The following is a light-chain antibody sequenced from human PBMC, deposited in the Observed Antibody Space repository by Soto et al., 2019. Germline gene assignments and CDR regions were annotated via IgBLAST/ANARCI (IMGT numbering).Light chain of an antibody. CDR2: GNS. CDR1: CSNIGAGYD. V-gene: IGLV1-40*01. CDR3: QSYDSSLSAL. Sequence: QSVLTQPPSVSGAPGQRVTISCTGSCSNIGAGYDVHWYQQLPGTAPKPLIYGNSNRPSGVPDRFSGSKSGTSASLAITGLQAEDEADYYCQSYDSSLSALFGGGTKVTVL. J-gene: IGLJ3*02.